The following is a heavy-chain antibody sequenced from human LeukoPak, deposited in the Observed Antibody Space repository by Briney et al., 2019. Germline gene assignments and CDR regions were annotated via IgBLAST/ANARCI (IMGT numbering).Heavy chain of an antibody. CDR2: INHSGST. V-gene: IGHV4-34*01. CDR3: ARSLAYCGGDCNLQH. CDR1: GGSFSGYY. J-gene: IGHJ1*01. Sequence: NPSETLSLTCAVCGGSFSGYYWSWIRQPPGKGLEWIGEINHSGSTNYNPSLKSRVTISVDTSKNQFSLKLSSVTAADTAVYYCARSLAYCGGDCNLQHWGQGTLVTVSS. D-gene: IGHD2-21*02.